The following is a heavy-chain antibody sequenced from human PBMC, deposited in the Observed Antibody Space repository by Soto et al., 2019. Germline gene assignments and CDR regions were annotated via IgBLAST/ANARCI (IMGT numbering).Heavy chain of an antibody. CDR2: IWYDGSSE. V-gene: IGHV3-33*01. CDR1: GFTFSNYG. CDR3: ARLPGSGTYYENRLANDAFDI. J-gene: IGHJ3*02. D-gene: IGHD3-10*01. Sequence: GGSLRLSCAASGFTFSNYGVHWVRQAPGKGLEWVAVIWYDGSSEYYTESVKGRFTISRDNSKNTLYLQMNSLRAEDTAVYYCARLPGSGTYYENRLANDAFDIWGQGTMVTVSS.